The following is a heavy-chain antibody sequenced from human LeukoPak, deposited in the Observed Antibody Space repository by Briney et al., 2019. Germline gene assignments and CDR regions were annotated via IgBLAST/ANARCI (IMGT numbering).Heavy chain of an antibody. CDR3: AKGPRAYSSSPTYYFDY. CDR2: IRYDGSNK. D-gene: IGHD6-6*01. Sequence: GGSLRLSCAASGFTFSSYGMHWVRQAPGKGLEWVAFIRYDGSNKYYADSVKGRFTISRDNSKNTLYLQMNSLRAEDTAVYYCAKGPRAYSSSPTYYFDYWGQGTLVTVSS. J-gene: IGHJ4*02. V-gene: IGHV3-30*02. CDR1: GFTFSSYG.